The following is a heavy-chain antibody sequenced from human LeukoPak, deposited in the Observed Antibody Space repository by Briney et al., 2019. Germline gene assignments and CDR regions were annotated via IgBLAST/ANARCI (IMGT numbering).Heavy chain of an antibody. D-gene: IGHD5-24*01. V-gene: IGHV1-69*13. J-gene: IGHJ3*02. Sequence: SVKVSCKASGGTFSSYAISWVRQAPGQGLEWMGGIIPIFGTANYAQKFQGRVTITADESTSTAYMELSSLRSEDTAVYYCARDPRDGYNKFAFDIWGQGTMVTVSS. CDR3: ARDPRDGYNKFAFDI. CDR2: IIPIFGTA. CDR1: GGTFSSYA.